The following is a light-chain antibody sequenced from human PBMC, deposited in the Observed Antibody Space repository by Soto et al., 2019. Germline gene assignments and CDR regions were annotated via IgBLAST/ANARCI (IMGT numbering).Light chain of an antibody. CDR2: DAS. CDR1: QRVGSN. V-gene: IGKV3-15*01. Sequence: IVVTQSPATLSVSPGERVTLSCRASQRVGSNSAWYQQRPGQAPRLLIYDASTRATGIPDRFSGSGSGTEFTLTISSLQSEDFAVYYCQQFKIWPHMLSFGGGTKLEMK. J-gene: IGKJ4*01. CDR3: QQFKIWPHMLS.